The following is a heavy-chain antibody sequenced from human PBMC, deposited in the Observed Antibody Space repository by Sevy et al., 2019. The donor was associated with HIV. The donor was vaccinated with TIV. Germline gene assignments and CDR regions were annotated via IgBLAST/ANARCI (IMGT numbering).Heavy chain of an antibody. CDR1: GYSFANNW. D-gene: IGHD6-13*01. CDR3: ARLPVAAAGLYYFDY. J-gene: IGHJ4*02. V-gene: IGHV5-51*01. CDR2: VYPGDSDT. Sequence: GESLKIACKGSGYSFANNWIGWVRQMPGKGLEWMGIVYPGDSDTTYSPYFQGQVTISVDKSISTAYLQWNSLKASDTAMYYCARLPVAAAGLYYFDYWGQGTLVTVSS.